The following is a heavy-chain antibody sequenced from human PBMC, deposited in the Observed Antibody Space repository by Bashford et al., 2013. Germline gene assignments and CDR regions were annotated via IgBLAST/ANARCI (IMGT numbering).Heavy chain of an antibody. V-gene: IGHV1-8*01. CDR3: ASVMLRTVTRLFDS. D-gene: IGHD3-16*01. J-gene: IGHJ4*02. CDR2: MNPKSGNT. Sequence: WVRQAPGQGLEWMGWMNPKSGNTGYADSLQGRVTMTMNTSTSTAYMDLSSLTAEDTAVYYCASVMLRTVTRLFDSWGQGTLVTVSS.